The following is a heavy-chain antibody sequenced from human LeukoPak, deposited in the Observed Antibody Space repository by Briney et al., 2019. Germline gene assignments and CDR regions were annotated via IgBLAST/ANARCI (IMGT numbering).Heavy chain of an antibody. V-gene: IGHV3-48*03. CDR1: GFTFSSYE. J-gene: IGHJ6*04. Sequence: GGSLRFSCAASGFTFSSYEMNWVRQAPGKGLEWVSYTSSSGSTIYYADSVKGRFTISRDNAKNSLYLQMNSLRAEDTAVYYCAELGITMIGGVWGKGTTVTISS. CDR2: TSSSGSTI. CDR3: AELGITMIGGV. D-gene: IGHD3-10*02.